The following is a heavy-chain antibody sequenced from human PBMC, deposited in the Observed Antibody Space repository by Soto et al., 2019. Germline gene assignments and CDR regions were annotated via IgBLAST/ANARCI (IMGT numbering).Heavy chain of an antibody. Sequence: SETLSLTCTVSGDSIINSYWSWIRRPPGKGLEWIGYISPSGTTNDNPSLESRVTISIDTSKNQFALKLSSVTAADTAVYYCARGARSLHYWGQGILVTVSS. CDR1: GDSIINSY. V-gene: IGHV4-4*08. CDR3: ARGARSLHY. CDR2: ISPSGTT. J-gene: IGHJ4*02.